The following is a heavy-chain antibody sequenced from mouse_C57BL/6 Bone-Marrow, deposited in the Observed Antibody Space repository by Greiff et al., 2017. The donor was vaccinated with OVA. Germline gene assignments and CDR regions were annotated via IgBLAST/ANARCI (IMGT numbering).Heavy chain of an antibody. CDR1: GYTFTDYE. Sequence: QVQLQQSGAELVRPGASVTLSCKASGYTFTDYEMHWVKQTPVHGLEWIGAIDPETGGTAYNQKFKGKAILTADKSSSTAYMELRSLTSEDSAVYYVTRSYSNYGDVDYWGQGTTLTVSS. CDR3: TRSYSNYGDVDY. V-gene: IGHV1-15*01. J-gene: IGHJ2*01. CDR2: IDPETGGT. D-gene: IGHD2-5*01.